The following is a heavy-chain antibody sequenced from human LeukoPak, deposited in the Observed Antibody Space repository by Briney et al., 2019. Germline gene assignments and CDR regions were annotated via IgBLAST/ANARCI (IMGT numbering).Heavy chain of an antibody. V-gene: IGHV5-51*01. CDR3: ARGAPTSSGWYPLGY. CDR2: IYPGDSDT. CDR1: GYSFTSYW. D-gene: IGHD6-19*01. Sequence: GESLKISCKGSGYSFTSYWIGWVRQMPGKGLEWMGIIYPGDSDTRYSPSFQGQVTISADKSISTAYLQWSSLKASDTAMYYCARGAPTSSGWYPLGYWGQGTLVTVSS. J-gene: IGHJ4*02.